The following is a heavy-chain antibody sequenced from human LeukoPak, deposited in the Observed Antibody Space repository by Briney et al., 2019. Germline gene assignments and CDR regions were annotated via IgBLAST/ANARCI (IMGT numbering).Heavy chain of an antibody. CDR2: ISSSSSYI. CDR3: ARVQDYYDSSGYYLGGAFDI. V-gene: IGHV3-21*01. CDR1: GFTFSSYS. J-gene: IGHJ3*02. Sequence: PGGSLRLSCAASGFTFSSYSMNWVRQAPGKGLEWVSSISSSSSYIYYADSVKGRFTISRDNAKNSLYLQMNSLRAEDAAVYYCARVQDYYDSSGYYLGGAFDIWGQGTMVTVSS. D-gene: IGHD3-22*01.